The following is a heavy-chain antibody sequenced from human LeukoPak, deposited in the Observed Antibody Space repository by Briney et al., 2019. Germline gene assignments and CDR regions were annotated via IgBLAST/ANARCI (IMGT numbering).Heavy chain of an antibody. D-gene: IGHD2-15*01. CDR2: ISSSSSYI. J-gene: IGHJ5*02. CDR3: AREYEGYCSGGSCFRGTYNWFDP. CDR1: GFTFSSYW. Sequence: PGGSLRLSCAASGFTFSSYWMSWVRQAPGKGLEWVSSISSSSSYIYYADSVKGRFTISRDNSKNTLYLQMNSLRVEDTAVYYCAREYEGYCSGGSCFRGTYNWFDPWGQGTLVTVSS. V-gene: IGHV3-21*01.